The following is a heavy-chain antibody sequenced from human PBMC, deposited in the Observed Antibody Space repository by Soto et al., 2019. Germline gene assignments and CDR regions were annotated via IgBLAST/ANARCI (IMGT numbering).Heavy chain of an antibody. Sequence: EASVKVSCKASGYTFTKFHIHWVRQAPGQGLEWMGWMNPSSGNTGYAQKFQGRVTITRDTSASTAYMELSSLRSEDTAVYYCARRHDILTGYTKYYYYGMDVWGQGTTVTVSS. D-gene: IGHD3-9*01. CDR3: ARRHDILTGYTKYYYYGMDV. CDR2: MNPSSGNT. J-gene: IGHJ6*02. V-gene: IGHV1-8*03. CDR1: GYTFTKFH.